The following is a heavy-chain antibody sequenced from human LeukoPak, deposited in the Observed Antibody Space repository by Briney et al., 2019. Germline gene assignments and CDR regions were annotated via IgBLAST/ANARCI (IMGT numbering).Heavy chain of an antibody. CDR3: ARDNSVREEAWWFNP. CDR1: GYTFTSYG. Sequence: ASVKVSCKASGYTFTSYGISWVRQAPGQGLEWMGWISAYNGNTNYAQKFQGRVTLTRDMSTSTDYLELSSLRSEDTAVYYCARDNSVREEAWWFNPWGQGTLVTVSS. V-gene: IGHV1-18*01. D-gene: IGHD3-10*01. J-gene: IGHJ5*02. CDR2: ISAYNGNT.